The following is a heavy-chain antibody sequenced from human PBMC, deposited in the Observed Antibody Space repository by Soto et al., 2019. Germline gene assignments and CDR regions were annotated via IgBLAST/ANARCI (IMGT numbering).Heavy chain of an antibody. Sequence: SQTLSLTCTVSGGCISSWYSSWIRQPPGKVLERIGYIYYSGSTNYNPSLKSRVTISVDTSKNQFSLKLSSVSSVFTLYLQMNSLKTEDTDVYYCSRLYSIWGFDPWRQGTLVTVSS. CDR2: IYYSGST. J-gene: IGHJ5*02. CDR3: NSLKTEDTDVYYCSRLYSIWGFDP. D-gene: IGHD3-10*01. CDR1: GGCISSWY. V-gene: IGHV4-59*01.